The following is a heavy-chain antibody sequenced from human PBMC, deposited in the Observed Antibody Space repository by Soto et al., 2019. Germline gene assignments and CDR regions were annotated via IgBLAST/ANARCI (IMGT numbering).Heavy chain of an antibody. Sequence: SETLSLTCTVSTDSSSFTNSYGGWIRQPPGKGLQWIGSSSYNGGTFYNPSLKGRVVISFDTSKKQSSLQVTSVTAADTAVYFCARHRIEVVWRGFDFWGQGSPVTVSS. CDR3: ARHRIEVVWRGFDF. CDR2: SSYNGGT. V-gene: IGHV4-39*01. J-gene: IGHJ4*02. D-gene: IGHD3-10*01. CDR1: TDSSSFTNSY.